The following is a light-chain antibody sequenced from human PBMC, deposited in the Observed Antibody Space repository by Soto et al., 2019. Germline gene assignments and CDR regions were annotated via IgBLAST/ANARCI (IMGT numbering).Light chain of an antibody. CDR3: SSCTSRPTLFV. J-gene: IGLJ1*01. CDR1: SSDVGGYNY. CDR2: EVS. V-gene: IGLV2-14*01. Sequence: QSALTQPASVSGSPGQSITITCTGTSSDVGGYNYVSWYQQHPGKAPKLVIFEVSIRPSGVSFRFSGSKSGNTASLTISGLQTEDEADYYCSSCTSRPTLFVFGSGTKVTVL.